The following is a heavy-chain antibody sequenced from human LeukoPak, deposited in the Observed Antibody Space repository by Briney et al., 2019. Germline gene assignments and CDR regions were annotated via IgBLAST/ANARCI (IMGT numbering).Heavy chain of an antibody. Sequence: PSETLSLTCTVSGGSISSSSYYWGWLRQPPGKGPEWIGSIYYSGSTHYNPSLKSRVTISVDTSKNQFSLKLSSVTAADTAVYYCARVGSGISPVGYWGQGTLVTVSS. D-gene: IGHD3-10*01. CDR1: GGSISSSSYY. CDR2: IYYSGST. J-gene: IGHJ4*02. V-gene: IGHV4-39*01. CDR3: ARVGSGISPVGY.